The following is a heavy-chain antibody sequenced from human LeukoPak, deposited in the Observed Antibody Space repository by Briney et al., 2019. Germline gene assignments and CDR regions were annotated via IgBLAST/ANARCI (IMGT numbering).Heavy chain of an antibody. Sequence: GGSLRLSCAASGFTFSNYWMHWVRQAPGKGLVWVSRTKNDGSGTIYADSVKGRFTISRDNAKNTLYLQMNSLRAEDTAVYYCARNPSTSMEFWGQGTLATVSS. CDR1: GFTFSNYW. D-gene: IGHD5-18*01. V-gene: IGHV3-74*01. CDR3: ARNPSTSMEF. J-gene: IGHJ4*02. CDR2: TKNDGSGT.